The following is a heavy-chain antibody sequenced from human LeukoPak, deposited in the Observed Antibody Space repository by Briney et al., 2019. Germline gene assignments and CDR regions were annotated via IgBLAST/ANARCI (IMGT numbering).Heavy chain of an antibody. CDR1: GFTFSTYP. D-gene: IGHD3-10*01. J-gene: IGHJ4*02. Sequence: GRSLRLSCAASGFTFSTYPTHWIPQAPAPGPEPMAVISYDGTNKYFADSVKGRFAISRDNSKSTLYLQMNRLRPEDTALYYCARGHYYASGKIDYWGQGTLVTVSP. V-gene: IGHV3-30*09. CDR3: ARGHYYASGKIDY. CDR2: ISYDGTNK.